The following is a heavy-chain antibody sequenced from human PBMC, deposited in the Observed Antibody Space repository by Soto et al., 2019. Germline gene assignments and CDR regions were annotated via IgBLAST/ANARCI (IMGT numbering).Heavy chain of an antibody. J-gene: IGHJ4*02. CDR3: TGEVASGY. D-gene: IGHD2-8*02. CDR2: ISRDGGTK. Sequence: QVQLVESGGGVVQPGRSLRLSCAGSGFTVSPYGMHWVRQAPGKGLEWVAVISRDGGTKYYAASVKGRFTISRDNSRNTLFLEMNSLRSDDMAVYYCTGEVASGYWGQGTLVTVSS. V-gene: IGHV3-30*03. CDR1: GFTVSPYG.